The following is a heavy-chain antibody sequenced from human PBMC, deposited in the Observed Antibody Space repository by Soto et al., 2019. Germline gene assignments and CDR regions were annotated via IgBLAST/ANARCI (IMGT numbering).Heavy chain of an antibody. V-gene: IGHV4-31*03. CDR2: IYDSVNT. J-gene: IGHJ4*02. CDR3: ARVDHRGYFAILTDY. CDR1: GXSISSGCNY. Sequence: TLSLTCTVSGXSISSGCNYWSWIRQHPGKGLEWIGHIYDSVNTYYSPSLRSRVTISADMSKNQFSLTLRSVTAADTAVYYCARVDHRGYFAILTDYWGQGTLVTVSS. D-gene: IGHD3-9*01.